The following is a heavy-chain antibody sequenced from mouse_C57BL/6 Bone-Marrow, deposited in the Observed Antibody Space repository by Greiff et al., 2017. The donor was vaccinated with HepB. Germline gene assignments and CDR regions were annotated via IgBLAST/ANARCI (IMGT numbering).Heavy chain of an antibody. J-gene: IGHJ2*01. CDR3: ARDLLWYQYYFDY. CDR2: ISYDGSN. CDR1: GYSITSGYY. Sequence: EVQRVESGPGLVKPSQSLSLTCSVTGYSITSGYYWNWIRQFPGNKLEWMGYISYDGSNNYNPSLKNRISITRDTSKNQFFLKLNSVTTEDTATYDCARDLLWYQYYFDYWGQGTTLTVSS. V-gene: IGHV3-6*01. D-gene: IGHD2-1*01.